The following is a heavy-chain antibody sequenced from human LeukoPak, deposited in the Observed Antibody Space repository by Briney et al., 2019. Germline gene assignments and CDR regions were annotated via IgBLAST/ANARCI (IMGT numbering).Heavy chain of an antibody. D-gene: IGHD5-18*01. V-gene: IGHV1-24*01. CDR1: GDTVTGLS. CDR2: FDPEDGAR. J-gene: IGHJ4*02. CDR3: ATGYTYDYFLY. Sequence: GASVTVSYKVSGDTVTGLSIHWVRQAPGHGLEWMGGFDPEDGARIFAQKFQGRVTMTEDTSTDTAYMDLSSLRSEDTAVYYCATGYTYDYFLYWGQGTLVTVSS.